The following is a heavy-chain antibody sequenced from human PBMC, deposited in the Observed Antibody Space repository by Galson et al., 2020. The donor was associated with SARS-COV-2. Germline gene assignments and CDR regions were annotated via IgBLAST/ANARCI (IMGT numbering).Heavy chain of an antibody. V-gene: IGHV3-23*01. CDR1: GFTFNNYA. J-gene: IGHJ4*02. Sequence: GGSLRLSCEASGFTFNNYALGWVRQAPGKGLEWVSGLSGSGVSPYYAGSVKGRFTISRDNSKNTLFLQMDSLRAEDTAIYYCAKRRGEYGDTSGAFYSWGQGTLVTVSS. CDR3: AKRRGEYGDTSGAFYS. CDR2: LSGSGVSP. D-gene: IGHD3-10*01.